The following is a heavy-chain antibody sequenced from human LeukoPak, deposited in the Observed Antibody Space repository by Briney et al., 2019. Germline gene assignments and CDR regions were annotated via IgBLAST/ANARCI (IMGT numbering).Heavy chain of an antibody. CDR1: GFSFSSFA. D-gene: IGHD6-19*01. V-gene: IGHV3-23*01. J-gene: IGHJ4*02. CDR2: ITNSGGSK. CDR3: ARLITPCGWYEDH. Sequence: GGSLRLSCAASGFSFSSFAMNWVRQAPGKGLEWVSAITNSGGSKYYADPVKGRSTISRDNSKNTFLLQMNSPSAEDTAVYFCARLITPCGWYEDHWGRGGLPTVSS.